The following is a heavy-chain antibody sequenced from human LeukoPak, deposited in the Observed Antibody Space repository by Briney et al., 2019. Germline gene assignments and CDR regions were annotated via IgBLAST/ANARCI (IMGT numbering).Heavy chain of an antibody. V-gene: IGHV3-53*01. CDR1: GFTFSSNY. CDR3: ARDRPFDP. CDR2: IYSGGST. Sequence: GGSLRLSCAASGFTFSSNYMSWVRQAPGKGLEWVSLIYSGGSTYYSDSVTGRFTISRDNSKNTLYLQMNSLRAEDTAVYYCARDRPFDPWGQGTLVTVSS. J-gene: IGHJ5*02.